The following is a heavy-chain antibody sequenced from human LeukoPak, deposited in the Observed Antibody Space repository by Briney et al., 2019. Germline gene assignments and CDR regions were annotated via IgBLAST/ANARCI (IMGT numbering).Heavy chain of an antibody. CDR2: IRSDGSDT. V-gene: IGHV3-74*01. CDR1: GFTFSDTW. J-gene: IGHJ6*03. CDR3: ARASFGDPGYMDV. Sequence: GGSLRLSCAASGFTFSDTWMHWVRQAPGKGLVWVSRIRSDGSDTRYAESVKGRFTISRDNAKNTLYLQMNSLRAEDTAVYYCARASFGDPGYMDVWGKGTTVTISS. D-gene: IGHD2/OR15-2a*01.